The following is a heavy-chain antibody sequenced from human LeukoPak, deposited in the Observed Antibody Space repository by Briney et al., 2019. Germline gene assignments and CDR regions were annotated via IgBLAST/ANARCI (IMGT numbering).Heavy chain of an antibody. Sequence: PAETLSLTCTVSGYSISSGYYWGWIRQPPGKGLEWIGNIYPTGSTYYNPSLKSRVTISVDTSKNQFSLKVSSVSAADTAVYYCARAYSSSWYWNWFDPWGQGTLVTVSS. CDR1: GYSISSGYY. J-gene: IGHJ5*02. CDR3: ARAYSSSWYWNWFDP. D-gene: IGHD6-13*01. CDR2: IYPTGST. V-gene: IGHV4-38-2*02.